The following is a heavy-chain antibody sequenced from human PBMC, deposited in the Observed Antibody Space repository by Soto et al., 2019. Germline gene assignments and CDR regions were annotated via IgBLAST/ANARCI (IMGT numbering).Heavy chain of an antibody. Sequence: SETLSLTCTVSGASITTDYWSWIRQPPGKGLEFIAYISDSGTTNYNPSLNTRVTISLDTSKSQFSLRLTSVTAADTAVYYCARLNGYCVSTNCHGYYGMDVWGQGTTVTVSS. V-gene: IGHV4-59*08. CDR3: ARLNGYCVSTNCHGYYGMDV. J-gene: IGHJ6*02. CDR2: ISDSGTT. D-gene: IGHD2-2*03. CDR1: GASITTDY.